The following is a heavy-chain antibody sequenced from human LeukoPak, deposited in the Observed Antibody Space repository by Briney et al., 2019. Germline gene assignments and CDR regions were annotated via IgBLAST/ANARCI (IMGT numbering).Heavy chain of an antibody. J-gene: IGHJ4*02. CDR3: TREGGGLLWFGELDY. V-gene: IGHV3-73*01. CDR2: IRSKANSYAT. CDR1: GFTFSGSA. D-gene: IGHD3-10*01. Sequence: PGGSLRLSCAASGFTFSGSAMHWVRQASGKGPEWVGRIRSKANSYATAYAASVKGRFTISRDDSKNTAYLQMNSLKTEDTAVYYCTREGGGLLWFGELDYWGQGTLVTVSS.